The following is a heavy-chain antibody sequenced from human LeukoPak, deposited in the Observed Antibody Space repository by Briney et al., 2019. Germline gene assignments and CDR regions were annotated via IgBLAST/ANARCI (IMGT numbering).Heavy chain of an antibody. D-gene: IGHD3-10*01. CDR2: TSSSDPGT. Sequence: GGSLRLSCAASGFPLSSYAMSWVRQASGKGLEWVSATSSSDPGTYYADSVKGRFTISRDNSKNIMYLQMNSLRAEDTAVYYCAKDQGSGSGYYSWGYFDYWGQGTLVTVSS. V-gene: IGHV3-23*01. CDR3: AKDQGSGSGYYSWGYFDY. J-gene: IGHJ4*02. CDR1: GFPLSSYA.